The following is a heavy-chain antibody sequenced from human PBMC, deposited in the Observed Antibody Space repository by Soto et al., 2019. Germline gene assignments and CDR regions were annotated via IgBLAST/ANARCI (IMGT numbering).Heavy chain of an antibody. V-gene: IGHV3-30-3*01. Sequence: GGSLRLSCAASGFTFSSYAMHWVRQAPGKGLKWVAVISYDGSNKYYADSVKGRFTISRDNSKNTLYLQMNSLRAEDTAVYYCTRALDGYNHALDYWGQGTLVTVSS. CDR3: TRALDGYNHALDY. J-gene: IGHJ4*02. D-gene: IGHD5-12*01. CDR1: GFTFSSYA. CDR2: ISYDGSNK.